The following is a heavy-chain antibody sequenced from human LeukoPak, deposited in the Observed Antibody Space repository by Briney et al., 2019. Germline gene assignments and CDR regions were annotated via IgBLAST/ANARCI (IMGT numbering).Heavy chain of an antibody. CDR1: GASINNYY. D-gene: IGHD6-19*01. V-gene: IGHV4-59*01. CDR3: ARGGIAVPGAFDY. CDR2: IYYSGTT. J-gene: IGHJ4*02. Sequence: PSETLSLTCTVSGASINNYYWSWIRQPPGKGLEWIGYIYYSGTTNYNPSLKSRVTISVDTSKNQFSLRLSSVTAADTAVYYCARGGIAVPGAFDYWGQGTLITVSS.